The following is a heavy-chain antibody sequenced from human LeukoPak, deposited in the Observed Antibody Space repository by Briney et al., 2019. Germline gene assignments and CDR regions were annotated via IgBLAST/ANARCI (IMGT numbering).Heavy chain of an antibody. V-gene: IGHV3-48*02. CDR1: GFTFSSYG. J-gene: IGHJ4*02. Sequence: PGGSLRLSCAASGFTFSSYGMHWVRQAPGKGLEWVSYISSSGSTIYYADSVKGRFTISRDNAKNSMSLQMNSLRDEDTAVYYCARTRPIDYWGQGTLVTVSS. CDR3: ARTRPIDY. CDR2: ISSSGSTI.